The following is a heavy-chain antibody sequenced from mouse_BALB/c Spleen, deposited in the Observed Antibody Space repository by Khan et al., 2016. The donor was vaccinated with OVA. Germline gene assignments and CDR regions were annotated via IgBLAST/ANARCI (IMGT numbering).Heavy chain of an antibody. CDR1: GFNIKDTH. V-gene: IGHV14-3*02. J-gene: IGHJ2*01. D-gene: IGHD4-1*01. CDR2: IDPANDNS. CDR3: APAGTGDYFDY. Sequence: VQLKESGAELVKPGASVKLSCTASGFNIKDTHMHWVKQRPEQGLEWIGRIDPANDNSKYDPRFQGKATITAETSSNTAYLHLSSLKSEDTAVYYSAPAGTGDYFDYWGKGSTLTVSS.